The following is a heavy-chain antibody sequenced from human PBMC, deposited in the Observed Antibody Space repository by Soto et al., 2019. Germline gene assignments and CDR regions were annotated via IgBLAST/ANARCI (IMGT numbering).Heavy chain of an antibody. CDR2: ICSSGSNI. D-gene: IGHD6-6*01. Sequence: GGSLRLSCAASGFTFSSYGMHWVRQAPGKGLEWVSYICSSGSNIYYADSVKGRFTISRDNAKNSLYLQMNSLRAEDTAVYYCARASSSDLGYYYYYYMDVWGKGTTVTVSS. CDR3: ARASSSDLGYYYYYYMDV. CDR1: GFTFSSYG. J-gene: IGHJ6*03. V-gene: IGHV3-48*04.